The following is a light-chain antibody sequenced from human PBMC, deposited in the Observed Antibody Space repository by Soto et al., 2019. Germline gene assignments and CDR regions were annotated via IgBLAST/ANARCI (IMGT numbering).Light chain of an antibody. V-gene: IGKV1-39*01. Sequence: DIQMTQSPSSLSASVGDRVTIACRASQNITNFLNWYQHNPGKAPNLLIFAASHLQSGVPSRFSGSGSGTDFTLTISSLHPEDFATFYCQESATTRWAFGQGTKVEIK. CDR3: QESATTRWA. CDR1: QNITNF. CDR2: AAS. J-gene: IGKJ1*01.